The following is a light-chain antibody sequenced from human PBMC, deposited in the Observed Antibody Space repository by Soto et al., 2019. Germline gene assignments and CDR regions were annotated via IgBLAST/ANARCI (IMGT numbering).Light chain of an antibody. V-gene: IGKV1-5*02. CDR3: QQYNTYWT. J-gene: IGKJ1*01. CDR1: QSISSW. Sequence: DIQMTQSPSTLSASVGDRVTIICRASQSISSWLAWYQQKPGKAPKLLIYDASSLESGVPSRFSGSGSGTEFTLTISSLQPDGFATYYCQQYNTYWTFGQGTKVDIK. CDR2: DAS.